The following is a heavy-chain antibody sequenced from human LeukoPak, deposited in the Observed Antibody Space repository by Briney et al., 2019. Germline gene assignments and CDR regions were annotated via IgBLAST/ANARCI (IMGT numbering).Heavy chain of an antibody. CDR2: INPNSGGT. CDR3: ARAPRPETDAFDI. J-gene: IGHJ3*02. CDR1: GYTFTGYY. Sequence: ASMKVSCKASGYTFTGYYMHWVRQAPGQGLEWMGWINPNSGGTNYAQKFQGRVTMTRDTSISTAYMELSRLRSDDTAVYYCARAPRPETDAFDIWGQGTMVTVSS. V-gene: IGHV1-2*02. D-gene: IGHD6-6*01.